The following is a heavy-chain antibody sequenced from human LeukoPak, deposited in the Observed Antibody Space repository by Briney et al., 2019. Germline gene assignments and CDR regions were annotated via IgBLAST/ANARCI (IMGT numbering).Heavy chain of an antibody. V-gene: IGHV3-7*01. D-gene: IGHD3-10*01. J-gene: IGHJ6*03. Sequence: GGSLRLSCAASRFTFSTYWMSWVRQAPGKGLEWVANIKQDGSEKYYVDSVKGRFTISRDNAKNSLYLQMNSLRAEDTAVYYCASLSMVRGIIIRYYYYMDVWGKGTTVTISS. CDR3: ASLSMVRGIIIRYYYYMDV. CDR2: IKQDGSEK. CDR1: RFTFSTYW.